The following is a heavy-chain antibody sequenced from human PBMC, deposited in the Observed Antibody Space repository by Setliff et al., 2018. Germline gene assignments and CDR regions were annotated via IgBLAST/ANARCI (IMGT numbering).Heavy chain of an antibody. CDR1: GESFSGHY. D-gene: IGHD2-21*02. J-gene: IGHJ4*02. V-gene: IGHV4-34*01. Sequence: PSETLSLTCAVYGESFSGHYWNWIRQPPGKGLEWIGEINHSGSTNYNPSLKSRVTISVDTSKNQFSLKLSSVAAADTAVYYCARGFDVCGGGACYTDGPYYFDYWGLGTLVTVSS. CDR3: ARGFDVCGGGACYTDGPYYFDY. CDR2: INHSGST.